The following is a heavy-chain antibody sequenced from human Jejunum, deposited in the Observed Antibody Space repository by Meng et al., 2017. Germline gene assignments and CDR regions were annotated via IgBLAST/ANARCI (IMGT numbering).Heavy chain of an antibody. CDR1: DGSITTNYW. CDR3: AREERSGSYRLFDP. V-gene: IGHV4-4*02. J-gene: IGHJ5*02. D-gene: IGHD3-22*01. Sequence: SETLSLTCTVSDGSITTNYWWSCVRQSPGKGLEWIGDIYHTRSTTFNPSLKSRVTISVDKSNNQFSLKLSLVTAADTALYYCAREERSGSYRLFDPWGQGALVTVSS. CDR2: IYHTRST.